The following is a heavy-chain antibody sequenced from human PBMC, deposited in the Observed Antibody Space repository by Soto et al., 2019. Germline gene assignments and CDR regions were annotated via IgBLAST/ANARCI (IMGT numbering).Heavy chain of an antibody. V-gene: IGHV4-34*01. CDR2: INHLGSL. CDR1: GGSLSDYF. D-gene: IGHD3-3*02. CDR3: ARGGISHWAYFYYMDV. J-gene: IGHJ6*03. Sequence: QVQLPQWGAGLLKPSETLSLTCLVSGGSLSDYFWSWVRQPPGKALEWIGEINHLGSLNYNPSLKSRVTMSVDASKNQFSLTLNSVTAADTATYYCARGGISHWAYFYYMDVWDKGTTVTVSS.